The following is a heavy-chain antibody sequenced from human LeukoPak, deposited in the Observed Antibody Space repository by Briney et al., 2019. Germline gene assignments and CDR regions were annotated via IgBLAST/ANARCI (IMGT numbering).Heavy chain of an antibody. CDR1: GGSISRYY. D-gene: IGHD2-15*01. CDR2: IYTSGST. Sequence: PSETLSLTCTVSGGSISRYYWSWIRQPPGKGLEWIGRIYTSGSTNYNPSLKSRVTISVDTSKNQFSLKLSSVTAADTAVYYCARSLGVVVAAIDWFDPWGQGTLVTVSS. J-gene: IGHJ5*02. CDR3: ARSLGVVVAAIDWFDP. V-gene: IGHV4-4*08.